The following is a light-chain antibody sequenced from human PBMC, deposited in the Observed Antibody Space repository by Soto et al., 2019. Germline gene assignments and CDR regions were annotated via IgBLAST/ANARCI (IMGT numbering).Light chain of an antibody. CDR3: QQYNSYST. Sequence: DIQMTQSPSTLSASVGDRVTITCRASQYISTWLAWYQQKPGKAPKLLISKASSLESEVPSRFSGSGSGTEFTLTISSLQPDDFATYYCQQYNSYSTFGQGTKVEVK. J-gene: IGKJ1*01. CDR1: QYISTW. V-gene: IGKV1-5*03. CDR2: KAS.